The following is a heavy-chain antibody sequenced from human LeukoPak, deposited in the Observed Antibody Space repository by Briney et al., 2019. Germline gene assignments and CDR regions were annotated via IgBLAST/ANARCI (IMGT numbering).Heavy chain of an antibody. J-gene: IGHJ6*04. CDR3: AKDMFGKNYYYGMDV. CDR1: GFTFSSYG. CDR2: ISYDGSNK. Sequence: GGSLRPSCAASGFTFSSYGMHWVRQAPGKGLEWVAVISYDGSNKYYADSVKGRFTISRDNSKNTLYLQMNSLRAEDTAVYYCAKDMFGKNYYYGMDVWGKGTTVTVSS. D-gene: IGHD3-10*02. V-gene: IGHV3-30*18.